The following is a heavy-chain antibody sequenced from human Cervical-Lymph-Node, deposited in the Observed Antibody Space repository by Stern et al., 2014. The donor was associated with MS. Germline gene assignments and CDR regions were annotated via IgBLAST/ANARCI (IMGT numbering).Heavy chain of an antibody. V-gene: IGHV4-39*01. J-gene: IGHJ2*01. CDR2: IFHTGST. Sequence: QLQLQESGPGLVKPSETLSLTCTVSGGSISSASSYWTWIRQPPGKGLEWVGTIFHTGSTKYNPSLESRVTISVDTSRSQFSLSQSSVTAADTAIYYCARRIAADFGRQGWYFDLWGRGTLVTVSS. D-gene: IGHD3-16*01. CDR3: ARRIAADFGRQGWYFDL. CDR1: GGSISSASSY.